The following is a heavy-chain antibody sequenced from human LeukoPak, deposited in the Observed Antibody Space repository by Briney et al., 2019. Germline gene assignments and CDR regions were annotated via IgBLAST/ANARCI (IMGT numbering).Heavy chain of an antibody. CDR2: ISAYNGNT. J-gene: IGHJ6*03. CDR1: GYTFTSYG. CDR3: ARSQKYYDFWSGYYLNYYYYYMDV. Sequence: GASVKVSCKASGYTFTSYGISWVRQAPGQGLEWMGWISAYNGNTNYAQKLQGRVTMTTDTSTSTAYMELRSLRSDDTAVYYCARSQKYYDFWSGYYLNYYYYYMDVWGKGTTVTVSS. D-gene: IGHD3-3*01. V-gene: IGHV1-18*01.